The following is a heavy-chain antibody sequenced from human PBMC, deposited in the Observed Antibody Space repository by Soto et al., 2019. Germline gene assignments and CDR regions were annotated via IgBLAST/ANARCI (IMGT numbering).Heavy chain of an antibody. J-gene: IGHJ6*02. CDR3: GRVPLDGNYANGVDV. CDR1: GFPLEKYG. Sequence: PGGSLRLSCAVSGFPLEKYGMNWVRQAPGKGLEWVSSISFSGDYIYYADSVKGRFTISRDNAKNSLFLQMNSLRADDTAVYYCGRVPLDGNYANGVDVWGQGTTVTVSS. V-gene: IGHV3-21*04. D-gene: IGHD4-17*01. CDR2: ISFSGDYI.